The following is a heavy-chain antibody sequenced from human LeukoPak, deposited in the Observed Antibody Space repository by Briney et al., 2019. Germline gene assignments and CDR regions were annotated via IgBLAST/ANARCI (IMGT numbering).Heavy chain of an antibody. D-gene: IGHD6-13*01. CDR1: GFTFSSYW. J-gene: IGHJ6*02. V-gene: IGHV3-74*01. CDR3: ARVISSWADYYYYGMDV. CDR2: INSDGSST. Sequence: PGGSLRLSCAASGFTFSSYWMHWVRRAPGKGLVWVSRINSDGSSTSYADSVKGRFTISRDNAKNTLYLQMNSLRAEDTAVYYCARVISSWADYYYYGMDVWGQGTTVTVSS.